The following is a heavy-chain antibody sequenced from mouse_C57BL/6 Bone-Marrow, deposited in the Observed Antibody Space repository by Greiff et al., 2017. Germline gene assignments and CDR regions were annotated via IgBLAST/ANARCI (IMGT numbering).Heavy chain of an antibody. CDR3: AHSNYEREMDY. V-gene: IGHV1-81*01. CDR2: IYPRSGNT. J-gene: IGHJ4*01. Sequence: QVQLKQSGAELARPGASVKLSCKASGYTFTSYGISWVKQRTGQGLEWIGEIYPRSGNTYYNEKFKGKATLTADKSTSTAYMELRSLTSEGSAVYFCAHSNYEREMDYWGQGTSVTVSS. CDR1: GYTFTSYG. D-gene: IGHD2-5*01.